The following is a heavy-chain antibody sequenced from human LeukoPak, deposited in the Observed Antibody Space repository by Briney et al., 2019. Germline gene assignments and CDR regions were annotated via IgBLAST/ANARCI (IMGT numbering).Heavy chain of an antibody. CDR3: ARTAAAGY. CDR1: GFTFSSYS. CDR2: ISSRSYI. D-gene: IGHD6-13*01. J-gene: IGHJ4*02. Sequence: SGGSLRLSCAASGFTFSSYSMNWVRQAPGKGLEWVSSISSRSYIYYADSVKGRFTISRDNAKNSLYLQMNSLRAEDTAVYYCARTAAAGYWGQGTLVTVSS. V-gene: IGHV3-21*01.